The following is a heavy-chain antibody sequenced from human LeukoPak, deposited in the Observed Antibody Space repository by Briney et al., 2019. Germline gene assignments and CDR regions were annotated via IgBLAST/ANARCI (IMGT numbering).Heavy chain of an antibody. CDR1: GGSISSYY. CDR2: IYYSGST. CDR3: ARDPSIYGDYGVSRRGNDMDV. V-gene: IGHV4-59*01. D-gene: IGHD4-17*01. Sequence: SETLSLTCTVSGGSISSYYWSWIRQPPGKGLEWIGYIYYSGSTNYNPSLKSRVTISVDTSKNQFSLKLSSVTAADTAVYYCARDPSIYGDYGVSRRGNDMDVWGQGTTVTVSS. J-gene: IGHJ6*02.